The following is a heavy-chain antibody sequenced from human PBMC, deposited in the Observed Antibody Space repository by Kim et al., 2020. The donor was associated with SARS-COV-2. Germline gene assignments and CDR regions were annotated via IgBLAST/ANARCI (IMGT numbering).Heavy chain of an antibody. V-gene: IGHV3-53*01. D-gene: IGHD2-2*02. CDR3: ARGGDQLLYRGYFDY. J-gene: IGHJ4*02. Sequence: DSVKGRFTISRDNSKNTLYLQMNSLRAEDTAVYYCARGGDQLLYRGYFDYWGQGTLVTVSS.